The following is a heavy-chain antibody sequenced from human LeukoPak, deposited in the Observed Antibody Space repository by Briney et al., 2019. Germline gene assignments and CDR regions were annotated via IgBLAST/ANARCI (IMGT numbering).Heavy chain of an antibody. D-gene: IGHD3-3*02. J-gene: IGHJ4*02. V-gene: IGHV3-7*01. Sequence: GESLRLSCAASGIRFSDYCMNWVRQAPGKGLEWVANINGDGSDTYYVDSVKGRFTISRDNSKNSLYLQMNSLRVEDTAVYYCASNSGIFPYWGRGTLVTVSS. CDR1: GIRFSDYC. CDR2: INGDGSDT. CDR3: ASNSGIFPY.